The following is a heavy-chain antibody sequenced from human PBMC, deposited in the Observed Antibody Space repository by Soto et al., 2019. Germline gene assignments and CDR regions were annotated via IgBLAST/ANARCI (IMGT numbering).Heavy chain of an antibody. D-gene: IGHD3-3*01. Sequence: GASVKVSCKASGYTFTSYGLSWVRQAPGQGLEWMGWISAYNGNTNYAQKLQGRVTMTTDTSTSTAYMELRSLRSDDTAVYYCARVDRNYDFWSGYQYNNWFDPWGQGTLVTVSS. J-gene: IGHJ5*02. CDR1: GYTFTSYG. CDR2: ISAYNGNT. V-gene: IGHV1-18*01. CDR3: ARVDRNYDFWSGYQYNNWFDP.